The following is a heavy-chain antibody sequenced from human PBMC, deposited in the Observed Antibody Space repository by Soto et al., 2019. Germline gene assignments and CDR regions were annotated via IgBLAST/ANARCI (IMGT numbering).Heavy chain of an antibody. CDR3: AKGNYYDSSGYPSLFDY. Sequence: SLRLSCAASGFTFDDYAMHWVRQAPGKGLEWVSGISWNSGSIGYADSVKGRFTISRDNAKNSLYLQMNSLRAEDTALYYCAKGNYYDSSGYPSLFDYWGQGTQVTVSS. CDR1: GFTFDDYA. V-gene: IGHV3-9*01. D-gene: IGHD3-22*01. CDR2: ISWNSGSI. J-gene: IGHJ4*02.